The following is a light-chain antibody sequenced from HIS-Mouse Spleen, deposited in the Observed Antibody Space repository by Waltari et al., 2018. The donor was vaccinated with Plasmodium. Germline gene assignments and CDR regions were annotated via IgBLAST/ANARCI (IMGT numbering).Light chain of an antibody. V-gene: IGLV2-23*01. CDR3: CSYAGSSTNWV. Sequence: QSALTQPASVSGSPGHSITISCTGTSSDFGSYTLFSWYQQHPGKAPKLMIYEGSKRPSGVSNRFSGSKSGNTASLTISGLQAEDEADYYCCSYAGSSTNWVFGGGTKLTVL. CDR1: SSDFGSYTL. CDR2: EGS. J-gene: IGLJ3*02.